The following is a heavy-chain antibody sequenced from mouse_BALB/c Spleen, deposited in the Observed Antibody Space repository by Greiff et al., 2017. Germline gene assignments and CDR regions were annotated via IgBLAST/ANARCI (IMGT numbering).Heavy chain of an antibody. J-gene: IGHJ3*01. CDR1: GFTFSSYT. CDR2: ISSGGSYT. CDR3: TRDPYGYDEAWFAY. D-gene: IGHD2-2*01. Sequence: EVMLVESGGGLVKPGGSLKLSCAASGFTFSSYTMSWVRQTPEKRLEWVATISSGGSYTYYPDSVKGRFTISRDNAKNTLYLQMSSLKSEDTAMYYCTRDPYGYDEAWFAYWGQGTLVTVSA. V-gene: IGHV5-6-4*01.